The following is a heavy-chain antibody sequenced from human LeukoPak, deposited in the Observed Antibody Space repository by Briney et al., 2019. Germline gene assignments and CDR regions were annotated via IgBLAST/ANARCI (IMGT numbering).Heavy chain of an antibody. J-gene: IGHJ4*02. D-gene: IGHD1-7*01. CDR1: GFTFSSYS. V-gene: IGHV3-48*02. Sequence: QPGGSLRLSCAASGFTFSSYSMNWVRQAPGKGLEWVSYIGTSSSSSFYADSVKGRFTISRDNGKNSLYLQMNSLRDEDTAVYYCARDENYAFDYWGRGTLVTVSS. CDR3: ARDENYAFDY. CDR2: IGTSSSSS.